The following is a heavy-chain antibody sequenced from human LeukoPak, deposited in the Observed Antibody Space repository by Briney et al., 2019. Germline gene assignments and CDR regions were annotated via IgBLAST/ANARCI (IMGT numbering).Heavy chain of an antibody. D-gene: IGHD3-22*01. CDR3: VRGITYYYDSSGYYSEPAVLRGSYYFDY. Sequence: PSEALSLTCTVSGGSISSGGYYWSWIRQHPGKGLEWIGYIYYSGSTYYNPSLKSRVTISVDTSKNQFSLKLSSVTAADTAVYYCVRGITYYYDSSGYYSEPAVLRGSYYFDYWGQGTLVTVSS. J-gene: IGHJ4*02. V-gene: IGHV4-31*03. CDR1: GGSISSGGYY. CDR2: IYYSGST.